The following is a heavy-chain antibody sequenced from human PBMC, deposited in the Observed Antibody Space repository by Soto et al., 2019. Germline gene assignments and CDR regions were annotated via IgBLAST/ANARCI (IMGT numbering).Heavy chain of an antibody. Sequence: QVQLVESGGGVVQPGRSLRLSCAASGFMFSSYAMHWVRQAPGKGLEWVAVKTYDGSNKYYADSVKGRFTISRDNSKNTLYLQMNSLSAEDMAVYYCARAGGLLVDYWGQGTLVTVSS. CDR1: GFMFSSYA. CDR3: ARAGGLLVDY. J-gene: IGHJ4*02. D-gene: IGHD1-26*01. V-gene: IGHV3-30-3*01. CDR2: KTYDGSNK.